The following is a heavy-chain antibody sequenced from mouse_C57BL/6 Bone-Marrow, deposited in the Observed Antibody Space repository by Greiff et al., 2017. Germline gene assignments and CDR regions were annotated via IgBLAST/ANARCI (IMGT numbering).Heavy chain of an antibody. V-gene: IGHV1-54*01. D-gene: IGHD2-4*01. CDR3: ARRDYLFDY. CDR1: GYAFTNYL. CDR2: INPGSGGT. J-gene: IGHJ2*01. Sequence: QVQLQQSGAELVRPGTSVKVSCKASGYAFTNYLIEWVKQRPGQGLEWIGVINPGSGGTNYNEKFKGKATLTADKSSSTAYMQLSSLTSEDSAVYFCARRDYLFDYWGQGTTLTVSS.